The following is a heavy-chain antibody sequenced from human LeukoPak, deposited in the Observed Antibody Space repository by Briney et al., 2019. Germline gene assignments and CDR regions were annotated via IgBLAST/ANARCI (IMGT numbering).Heavy chain of an antibody. J-gene: IGHJ4*02. CDR2: IYYSGST. CDR1: GGSISSSSYY. D-gene: IGHD4-17*01. Sequence: SETLSLTCTVSGGSISSSSYYWGWIRQPPGKGLEWIGSIYYSGSTYYNPSLKSRVTISVDTSKNQFSLKLSSVTAADTAVYYCARDRGVYGDDYWGQGTLVTVSS. CDR3: ARDRGVYGDDY. V-gene: IGHV4-39*07.